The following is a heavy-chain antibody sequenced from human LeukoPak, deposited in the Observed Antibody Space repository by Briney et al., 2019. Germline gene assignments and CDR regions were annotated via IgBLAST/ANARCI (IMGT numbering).Heavy chain of an antibody. CDR2: ISKSGDHT. D-gene: IGHD3-16*01. CDR1: GLTFNNYA. V-gene: IGHV3-23*01. J-gene: IGHJ6*02. Sequence: QPGWSLRLSCAVSGLTFNNYAMSWVRQAPGKGLEWVSAISKSGDHTYYAASAKGRFTIYRDNSKNTQYLQMNSLRAEDTAVYYCATSWGPDTSAFRWGRDGMDVWGQGTTVIVS. CDR3: ATSWGPDTSAFRWGRDGMDV.